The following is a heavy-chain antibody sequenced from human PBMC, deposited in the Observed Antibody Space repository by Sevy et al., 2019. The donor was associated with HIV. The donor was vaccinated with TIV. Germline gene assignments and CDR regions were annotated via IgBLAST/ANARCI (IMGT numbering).Heavy chain of an antibody. J-gene: IGHJ6*02. CDR1: NLTFEDYA. Sequence: GGSLRLSCAASNLTFEDYAMHWVRRAPGKGLEWVSGISWNGADIGFAASVKGRFTISRDNAKSSVYLQINSLTPEDTGVYYCAKGQQLITQSGSYFYYGMNVWPRDHGHRLL. CDR2: ISWNGADI. CDR3: AKGQQLITQSGSYFYYGMNV. V-gene: IGHV3-9*01. D-gene: IGHD6-13*01.